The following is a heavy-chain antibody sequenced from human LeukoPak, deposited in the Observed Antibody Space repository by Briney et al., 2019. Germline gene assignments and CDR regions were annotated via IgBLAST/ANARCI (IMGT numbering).Heavy chain of an antibody. CDR1: GFTFSDYY. CDR3: ARDPEVGRIAYYGMDV. Sequence: GGSLRLSCAASGFTFSDYYMSWIRQAPGKGLEWVSYISSSGSTIYYADSVKGRFTISRDNAKNSLYLQMNSLRAEDTAVYYCARDPEVGRIAYYGMDVWGQGTTVTVSS. J-gene: IGHJ6*02. D-gene: IGHD6-13*01. CDR2: ISSSGSTI. V-gene: IGHV3-11*01.